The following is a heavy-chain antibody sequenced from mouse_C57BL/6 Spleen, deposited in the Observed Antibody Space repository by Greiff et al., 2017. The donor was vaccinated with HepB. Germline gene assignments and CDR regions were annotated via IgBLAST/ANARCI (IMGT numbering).Heavy chain of an antibody. CDR1: GYTFTDYY. Sequence: VQLQQSGAELVRPGASVKLSCKASGYTFTDYYINWVKQRPGQGLEWIARIYPGSGNTYYNEKFKGKATLTAEKSSSTAYMQLSSLTSEDSAVYFCARYYGPYYAMDYWGQGTSVTVSS. CDR3: ARYYGPYYAMDY. CDR2: IYPGSGNT. V-gene: IGHV1-76*01. D-gene: IGHD1-1*01. J-gene: IGHJ4*01.